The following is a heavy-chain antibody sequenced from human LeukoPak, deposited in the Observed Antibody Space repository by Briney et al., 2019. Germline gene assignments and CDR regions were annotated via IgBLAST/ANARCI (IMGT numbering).Heavy chain of an antibody. CDR1: GFTFSTYW. D-gene: IGHD2-15*01. Sequence: PGGSLGLSCAASGFTFSTYWMHWVRQAPGKGLVWVSRINSDESSTTYADSVKGRFTISRDNAKNTLYLQMNSLRAEDTAVYYCAKSRRAYCSGGSCFGLWDYWGQGTLVTVSS. CDR3: AKSRRAYCSGGSCFGLWDY. J-gene: IGHJ4*02. V-gene: IGHV3-74*01. CDR2: INSDESST.